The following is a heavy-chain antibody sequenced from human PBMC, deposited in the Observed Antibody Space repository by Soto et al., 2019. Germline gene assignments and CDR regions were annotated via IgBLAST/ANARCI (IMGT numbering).Heavy chain of an antibody. V-gene: IGHV3-30-3*01. CDR2: ISYDGSNK. J-gene: IGHJ4*02. CDR1: GFTFSSYA. CDR3: ARDKRELRFLEWSYYFDF. D-gene: IGHD3-3*01. Sequence: QVRLVESGGGVVQPGRSVRLSCAASGFTFSSYAMHWVRQAPGKGLEWVAVISYDGSNKYYAESVKGRFTISRDNSKNTLYLQMNSLRAEDTAVYYCARDKRELRFLEWSYYFDFWGQVTLVTVSS.